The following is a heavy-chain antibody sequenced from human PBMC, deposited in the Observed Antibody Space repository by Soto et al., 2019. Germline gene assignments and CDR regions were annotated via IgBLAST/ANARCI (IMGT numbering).Heavy chain of an antibody. CDR3: ASKKSDSGRRTAHDAFDI. CDR1: GYSISSGYY. CDR2: NYHSGST. J-gene: IGHJ3*02. Sequence: PSDTLSLTCAVSGYSISSGYYWGWIRQPPGKWLEWSGSNYHSGSTNYNPSLKSRVTISVDTSKNQFSLKLSSVTAADTAVYYCASKKSDSGRRTAHDAFDIWGQGTMVTVSS. V-gene: IGHV4-38-2*01. D-gene: IGHD1-26*01.